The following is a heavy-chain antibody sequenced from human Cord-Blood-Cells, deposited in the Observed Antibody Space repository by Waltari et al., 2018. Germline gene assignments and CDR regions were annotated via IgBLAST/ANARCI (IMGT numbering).Heavy chain of an antibody. CDR1: GGSISCRIYY. J-gene: IGHJ4*02. D-gene: IGHD1-26*01. CDR3: ARHSGIVGATFDY. Sequence: QLQLQESGPRLVKPSETPSITCTVSGGSISCRIYYWGWVRQPPGKGLEWIGSIYYSGSTYYNPSLKSRVTISVDTSKNQFSLKLSSVTAADTAVYYCARHSGIVGATFDYWGQGTLVTVSS. V-gene: IGHV4-39*01. CDR2: IYYSGST.